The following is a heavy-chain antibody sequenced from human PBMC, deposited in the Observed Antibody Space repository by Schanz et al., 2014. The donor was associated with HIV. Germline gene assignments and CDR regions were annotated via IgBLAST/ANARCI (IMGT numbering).Heavy chain of an antibody. J-gene: IGHJ6*02. D-gene: IGHD1-26*01. V-gene: IGHV3-7*01. CDR3: AREREESIAYYYDAMDV. CDR1: GFAFNIYW. Sequence: EVQLVESGGGLVQPGGSLRLSCAASGFAFNIYWMSWVRQAPGKGLEWVASIKQVGTEKYYVDSVKGRFTISRDNAKNSLYLQMNSLRAEDTAVYYCAREREESIAYYYDAMDVWGQGTTVTVSS. CDR2: IKQVGTEK.